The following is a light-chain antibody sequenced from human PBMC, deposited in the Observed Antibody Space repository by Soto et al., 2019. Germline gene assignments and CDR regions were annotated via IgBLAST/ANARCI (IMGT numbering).Light chain of an antibody. Sequence: EIVMTQSPATLSVSPGERATLSCRASQSISNNLAWYQQQPGQTPRLLIYGASTTATGIPARFSGSGTGTEFTLTISSLQSEDFAVYYCQQYNNWPPFTFGQGTRLEI. V-gene: IGKV3-15*01. CDR3: QQYNNWPPFT. CDR2: GAS. J-gene: IGKJ5*01. CDR1: QSISNN.